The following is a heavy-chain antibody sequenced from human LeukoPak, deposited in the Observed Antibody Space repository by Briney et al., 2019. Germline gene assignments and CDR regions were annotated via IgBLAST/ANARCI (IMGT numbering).Heavy chain of an antibody. J-gene: IGHJ5*02. CDR2: ISSRSTTI. V-gene: IGHV3-48*02. CDR3: AKSDWFDP. Sequence: GGSLRLSCAASGFTIGGFAMTWVRQAPGKGLEWVSYISSRSTTIYYADSVKGRFTISRDNAKKSLYLQMNSLRDDDTAVYYCAKSDWFDPWGQGTLVTVSS. CDR1: GFTIGGFA.